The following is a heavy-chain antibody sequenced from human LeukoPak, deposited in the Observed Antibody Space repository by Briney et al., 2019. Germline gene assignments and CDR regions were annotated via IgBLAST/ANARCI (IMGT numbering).Heavy chain of an antibody. CDR2: SYYSGST. D-gene: IGHD2-2*01. CDR3: ARERNGCSSTSCYFDY. J-gene: IGHJ4*02. V-gene: IGHV4-61*01. Sequence: SETLSLTCTVSGYSISSGYYWGWIRQPPGKGLEWIGYSYYSGSTNYNPSLKSRVTISVDTSKNQFSLKLSSVTAADTAVYYCARERNGCSSTSCYFDYWGQGTLVTVSS. CDR1: GYSISSGYY.